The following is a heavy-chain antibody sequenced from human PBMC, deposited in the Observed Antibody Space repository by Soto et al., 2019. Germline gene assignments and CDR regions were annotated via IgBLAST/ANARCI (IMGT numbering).Heavy chain of an antibody. V-gene: IGHV1-69*06. D-gene: IGHD6-13*01. J-gene: IGHJ5*02. CDR1: GGTFSSYA. Sequence: SVKVSCQASGGTFSSYAISWVRQAPVQGLEWMGGIIPIFGTANYAQKFQGRVTITADKSTSTAYMELSSLRSEDTAVYYCARGSRQQRTPNWFDPWGQGTLVTVSS. CDR2: IIPIFGTA. CDR3: ARGSRQQRTPNWFDP.